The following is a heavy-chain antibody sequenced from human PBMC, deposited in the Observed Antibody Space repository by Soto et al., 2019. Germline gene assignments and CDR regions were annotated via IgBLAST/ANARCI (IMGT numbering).Heavy chain of an antibody. D-gene: IGHD1-26*01. CDR2: MNPYSGNI. J-gene: IGHJ4*02. CDR1: GYTFTSYD. V-gene: IGHV1-8*01. CDR3: ARVFTVRRGSGSDY. Sequence: GASVKVSCKASGYTFTSYDIHWVRQATGLGLEWMGWMNPYSGNIGYAQKFQGRVTMTRNTSISTAYMELSSLRSEDTAIYYCARVFTVRRGSGSDYWGQGTLVTVSS.